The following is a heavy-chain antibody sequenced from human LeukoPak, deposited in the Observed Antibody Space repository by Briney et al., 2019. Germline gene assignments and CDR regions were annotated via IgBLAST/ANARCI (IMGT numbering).Heavy chain of an antibody. J-gene: IGHJ4*02. CDR2: INAGNGNT. V-gene: IGHV1-3*01. D-gene: IGHD6-19*01. Sequence: ASVKVSCKASGYTFTSYAMHWVRQAPGQRLEWMGWINAGNGNTKYSQKFQGRVTITRDTSASTAYMELSSLRSEDTAVYYCARAPQAHSSGGVYYFDYWGQGTLVTVSS. CDR1: GYTFTSYA. CDR3: ARAPQAHSSGGVYYFDY.